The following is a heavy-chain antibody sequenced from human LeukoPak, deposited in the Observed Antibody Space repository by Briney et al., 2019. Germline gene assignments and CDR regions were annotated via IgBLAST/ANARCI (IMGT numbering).Heavy chain of an antibody. CDR2: IYTSGST. D-gene: IGHD6-6*01. J-gene: IGHJ6*03. Sequence: SETLSLTCTVSGGSISSGGYYWSWIRQPPGKGLEWIGYIYTSGSTNYNPSLKSRVTISVDTSENQFSLKLSSVTAADTAVYYCAILAARPELYYYYYMDVWGKGTTVTVSS. CDR3: AILAARPELYYYYYMDV. V-gene: IGHV4-61*08. CDR1: GGSISSGGYY.